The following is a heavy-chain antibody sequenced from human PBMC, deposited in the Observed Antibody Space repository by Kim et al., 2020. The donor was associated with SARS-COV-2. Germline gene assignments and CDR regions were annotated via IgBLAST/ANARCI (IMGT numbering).Heavy chain of an antibody. Sequence: YSPSFQGHVTISADKSISTAYLQWSSLKASDTAMYYCARHNNWSYNWFDPWGQGTLVTVSS. J-gene: IGHJ5*02. D-gene: IGHD1-20*01. V-gene: IGHV5-10-1*01. CDR3: ARHNNWSYNWFDP.